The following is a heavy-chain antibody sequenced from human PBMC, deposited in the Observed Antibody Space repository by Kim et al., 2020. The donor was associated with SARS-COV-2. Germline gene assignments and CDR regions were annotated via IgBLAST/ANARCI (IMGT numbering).Heavy chain of an antibody. Sequence: GGSLRLSCAASGFTFSSYEMNWVRQAPGKGLEWVSYISSSGSTIYYADSVKGRFTISRDNAKNSLYLQMNSLRAEDTAVYYCARGDFDWLLYQSYGMDVWGQGPTVTVSS. J-gene: IGHJ6*02. CDR1: GFTFSSYE. D-gene: IGHD3-9*01. CDR3: ARGDFDWLLYQSYGMDV. CDR2: ISSSGSTI. V-gene: IGHV3-48*03.